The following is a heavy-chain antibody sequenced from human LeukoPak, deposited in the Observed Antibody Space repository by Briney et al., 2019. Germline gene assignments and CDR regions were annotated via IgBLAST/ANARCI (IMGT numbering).Heavy chain of an antibody. D-gene: IGHD5-18*01. J-gene: IGHJ4*02. CDR3: ASLRGYSYGYPDY. CDR1: GFTFSSYS. CDR2: ISSSSSYI. V-gene: IGHV3-21*01. Sequence: GGSLRLSCAASGFTFSSYSMNWVRQAPGKGLEWVSSISSSSSYIYYADSVKGRFTISRDNAKNSLYLQMNSLGAEDTAVYYCASLRGYSYGYPDYWGQGTLVTVSP.